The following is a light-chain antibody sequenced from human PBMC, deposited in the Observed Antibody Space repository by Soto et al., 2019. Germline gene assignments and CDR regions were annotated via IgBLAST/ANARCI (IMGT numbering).Light chain of an antibody. CDR3: HQYDSSPLT. Sequence: EIVLTQSPGTLSLSPGERATVSCRASQCVSSSYLAWYQQKPGQAPRLLIYGASSRATGIPDRFSGSGSGTDFTLTISRLEPEDFAVYYCHQYDSSPLTFGGGTKVEIK. CDR1: QCVSSSY. CDR2: GAS. V-gene: IGKV3-20*01. J-gene: IGKJ4*01.